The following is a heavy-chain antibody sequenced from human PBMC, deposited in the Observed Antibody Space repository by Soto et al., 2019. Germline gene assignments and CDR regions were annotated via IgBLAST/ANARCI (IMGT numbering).Heavy chain of an antibody. J-gene: IGHJ6*02. D-gene: IGHD6-6*01. CDR3: ATVPYSSSQAYYYYYGMDV. CDR1: GFTFSSYA. Sequence: VGSLRLSCAASGFTFSSYAMSWVRQAPGKGLEWVSAISGSGGSTYYADSVKGRFTISRDNSKNTLYLQMNSLRAEDTAVYYCATVPYSSSQAYYYYYGMDVWGQGTTVTVSS. CDR2: ISGSGGST. V-gene: IGHV3-23*01.